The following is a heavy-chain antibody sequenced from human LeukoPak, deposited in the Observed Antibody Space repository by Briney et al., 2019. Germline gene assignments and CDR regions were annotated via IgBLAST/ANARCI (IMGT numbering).Heavy chain of an antibody. V-gene: IGHV3-53*01. J-gene: IGHJ4*02. CDR2: IYSGGST. D-gene: IGHD6-13*01. CDR1: GFTVSSNY. Sequence: TGGSLRLSCAASGFTVSSNYMSGVRQAPGKGLEWVSVIYSGGSTDYADSVKGRFTISRDNSKNTVYLQMNSLRAEDTAVYYCARDLGKAAAERDYWGQGTLVTVSS. CDR3: ARDLGKAAAERDY.